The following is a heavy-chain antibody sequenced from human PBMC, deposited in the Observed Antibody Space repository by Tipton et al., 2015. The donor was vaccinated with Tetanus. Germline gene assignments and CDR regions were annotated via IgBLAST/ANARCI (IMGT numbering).Heavy chain of an antibody. J-gene: IGHJ4*02. V-gene: IGHV3-23*01. CDR3: ASPVRAHLCAFDY. CDR2: ISVSGTT. CDR1: GLPFSDFA. D-gene: IGHD5-18*01. Sequence: SLRLSCVASGLPFSDFAMTWVRQAPGKGLDWVSTISVSGTTYNADSVRGRFTISRDNSLNTLYLQMNSLRAEDTGIYYCASPVRAHLCAFDYGGQGSLVTVSS.